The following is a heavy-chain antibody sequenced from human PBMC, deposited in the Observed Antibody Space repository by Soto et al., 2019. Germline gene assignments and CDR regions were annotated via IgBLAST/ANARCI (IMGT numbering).Heavy chain of an antibody. D-gene: IGHD1-26*01. CDR1: GFTVSSNY. CDR2: IYSGGST. CDR3: ARDPSGSYYVSWYFDL. Sequence: PGGSLRLSCAASGFTVSSNYMSWVRQAPGKGLEWVSVIYSGGSTYYADSVKGRFTISRDNSKNTLYLQMNSLRAEDTAVYYCARDPSGSYYVSWYFDLWGRGTLVTVSS. J-gene: IGHJ2*01. V-gene: IGHV3-53*01.